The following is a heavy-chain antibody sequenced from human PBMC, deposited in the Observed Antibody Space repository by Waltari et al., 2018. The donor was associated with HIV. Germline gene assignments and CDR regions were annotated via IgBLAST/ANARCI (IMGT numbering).Heavy chain of an antibody. V-gene: IGHV4-39*01. D-gene: IGHD2-15*01. Sequence: QLQLQESGPGLVKPSETLSLTCTVSGGSISSSSYYWGWIRQPPGKGLEWIGSIYYSGSTYYNPSLKSRVTISVDTSKNQFSLKLSSVTAADTAVYYCASAGYCSGGSCYGGGSWFDPWGQGTLVTVSS. CDR1: GGSISSSSYY. J-gene: IGHJ5*02. CDR3: ASAGYCSGGSCYGGGSWFDP. CDR2: IYYSGST.